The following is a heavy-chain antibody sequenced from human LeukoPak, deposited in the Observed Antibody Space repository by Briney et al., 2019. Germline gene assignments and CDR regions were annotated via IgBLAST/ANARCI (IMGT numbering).Heavy chain of an antibody. J-gene: IGHJ4*02. D-gene: IGHD4-23*01. V-gene: IGHV3-30*04. Sequence: GGSLRLSCAASGFTFSSYAMHWVRQAPGKGLEWVAVISYDGSNKYYADSVKGRFTISRDNSKNTLYLQMNSLRAEDTGVYYCARGTFYGGNGGSVDYWGQGTLVTVSS. CDR2: ISYDGSNK. CDR3: ARGTFYGGNGGSVDY. CDR1: GFTFSSYA.